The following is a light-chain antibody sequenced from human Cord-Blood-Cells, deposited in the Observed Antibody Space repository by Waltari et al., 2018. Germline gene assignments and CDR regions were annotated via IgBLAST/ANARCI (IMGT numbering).Light chain of an antibody. CDR1: QSVSSSY. CDR2: GAS. V-gene: IGKV3-20*01. J-gene: IGKJ1*01. CDR3: QQYGSSPRT. Sequence: EIVLTPSPGTLSLSPGERATIPCRASQSVSSSYLAWYQQKPGQAPRLLIYGASSRATGIPDRFSGSGSGTDFTLTISRLEPEDFAVYYCQQYGSSPRTFGQGTKVEIK.